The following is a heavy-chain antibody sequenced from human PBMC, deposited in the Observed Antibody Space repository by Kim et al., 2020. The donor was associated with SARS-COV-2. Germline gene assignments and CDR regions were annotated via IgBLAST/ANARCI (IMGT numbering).Heavy chain of an antibody. CDR1: GFTVSSNY. D-gene: IGHD3-9*01. V-gene: IGHV3-53*01. CDR2: IYSGGST. Sequence: GGSLRLSCAASGFTVSSNYMSWVRQAPGKGLEWVSVIYSGGSTYYADSVKGRFTISRDNSKNTLYLQMNSLSAEDTAVYYCARDNPPNYDIFTGYPHKYYYYGMGVWGQGTTVTVSS. J-gene: IGHJ6*02. CDR3: ARDNPPNYDIFTGYPHKYYYYGMGV.